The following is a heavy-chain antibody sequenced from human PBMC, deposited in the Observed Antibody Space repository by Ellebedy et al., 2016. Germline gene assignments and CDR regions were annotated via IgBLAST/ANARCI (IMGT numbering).Heavy chain of an antibody. D-gene: IGHD3-22*01. J-gene: IGHJ5*02. Sequence: SETLSLXCAVYGGSFSGYYWSWIRQPPGKGLEWIGEINHSGSTNYNPSLKSRVTISVDTSKNQFSLKLSSVTAADTAVYYCASEYYYDSSGYYYVGLWTWGQGTLVTVSS. CDR2: INHSGST. V-gene: IGHV4-34*01. CDR1: GGSFSGYY. CDR3: ASEYYYDSSGYYYVGLWT.